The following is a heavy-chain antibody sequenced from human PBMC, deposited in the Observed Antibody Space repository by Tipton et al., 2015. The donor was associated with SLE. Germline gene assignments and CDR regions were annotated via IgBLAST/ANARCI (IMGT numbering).Heavy chain of an antibody. D-gene: IGHD5-12*01. CDR3: ARVDVVTVFYFDS. Sequence: TLSLTCNVSGGSISSGDYYWSWIRQPPGKGLEWIGSIYYSGSTYYNPSLKSRLTISRDTSKNQFSLKLSSVTAADTAVYFCARVDVVTVFYFDSWGQGTLVTVSS. J-gene: IGHJ4*02. CDR1: GGSISSGDYY. CDR2: IYYSGST. V-gene: IGHV4-30-4*01.